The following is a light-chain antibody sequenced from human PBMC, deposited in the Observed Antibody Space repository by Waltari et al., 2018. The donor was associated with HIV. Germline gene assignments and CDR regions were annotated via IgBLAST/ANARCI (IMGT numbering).Light chain of an antibody. V-gene: IGKV1-5*03. CDR1: QDIAIW. Sequence: IHMTQSPATLSASVGDRVPIPCRASQDIAIWLAWYQQRPGKAPKLLISKASTSESGVPSRFSGRGSGTDFTLTITSLQPDDFATYHCLQYSDFSGTFGQGTKVEVK. CDR2: KAS. CDR3: LQYSDFSGT. J-gene: IGKJ1*01.